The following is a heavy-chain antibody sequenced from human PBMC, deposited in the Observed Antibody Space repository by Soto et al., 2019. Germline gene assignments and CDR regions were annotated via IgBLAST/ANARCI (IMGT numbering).Heavy chain of an antibody. J-gene: IGHJ4*02. V-gene: IGHV3-48*01. CDR2: ISSSSSTI. D-gene: IGHD5-12*01. Sequence: EVQLVESGGGLVQPGGSLRLSCAASGFTFSSYSMNWVRQAPGKGLEWVSYISSSSSTIYYADSVKGRFTISRDNAKNSLYLQMNSLRAEDTAGYYCARGWATYFDYWGQGTLVTVSS. CDR1: GFTFSSYS. CDR3: ARGWATYFDY.